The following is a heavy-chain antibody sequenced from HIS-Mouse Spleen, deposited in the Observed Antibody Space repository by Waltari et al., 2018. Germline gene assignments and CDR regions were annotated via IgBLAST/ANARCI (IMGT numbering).Heavy chain of an antibody. CDR3: ARIPPGQLEIDY. CDR2: IYYSGST. V-gene: IGHV4-39*07. D-gene: IGHD1-1*01. CDR1: GGSISSSSYY. J-gene: IGHJ4*02. Sequence: QLQLQESGPGLVKPSETLSLTCTVSGGSISSSSYYWGWIRQPPGKGLEWIGSIYYSGSTYYNPSLKSRVTISVDTSKNQFSLKLSSVTAADTAVYYCARIPPGQLEIDYWGQGTLVTVSS.